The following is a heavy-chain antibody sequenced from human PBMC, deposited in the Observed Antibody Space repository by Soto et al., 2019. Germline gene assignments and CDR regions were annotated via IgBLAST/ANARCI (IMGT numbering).Heavy chain of an antibody. Sequence: SETLSLTCAVSGGSISSSNWWSWVRQPPGKGLEWIGEIYHSGSTNYNPSLKSRVTISVDKSKNQFSVKLNSVAAADTAVYYCARHQSIVVVTAARAFDIWGQGTMVTVSS. D-gene: IGHD2-15*01. CDR1: GGSISSSNW. J-gene: IGHJ3*02. CDR2: IYHSGST. CDR3: ARHQSIVVVTAARAFDI. V-gene: IGHV4-4*02.